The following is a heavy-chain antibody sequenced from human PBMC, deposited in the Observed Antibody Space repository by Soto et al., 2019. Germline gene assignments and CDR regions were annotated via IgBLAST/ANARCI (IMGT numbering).Heavy chain of an antibody. CDR1: GFTFSSYS. CDR2: ISSSSTI. Sequence: GSLRLSCAASGFTFSSYSMNWVRQAPGKGLEWVSYISSSSTIYYADSVKGRFTISRDNAKNSLYLQMNSLRDEDTAVYYCARDSSYGSGSYYPGLFDYWGQGTLVTVSS. CDR3: ARDSSYGSGSYYPGLFDY. V-gene: IGHV3-48*02. J-gene: IGHJ4*02. D-gene: IGHD3-10*01.